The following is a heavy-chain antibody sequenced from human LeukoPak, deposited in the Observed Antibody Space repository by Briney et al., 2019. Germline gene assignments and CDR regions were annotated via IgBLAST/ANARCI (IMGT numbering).Heavy chain of an antibody. CDR3: ARDEGRSGWYTFDY. V-gene: IGHV6-1*01. D-gene: IGHD6-19*01. CDR1: GERVSSINGA. CDR2: TYYRSKWYN. J-gene: IGHJ4*02. Sequence: SQTLSLTCAISGERVSSINGAWNWIRQSPSRGLDWVGRTYYRSKWYNEYAESMKGRITINPDTSKNQFSLQLNSVTPEDTAVYYCARDEGRSGWYTFDYWGQGTLVTVSS.